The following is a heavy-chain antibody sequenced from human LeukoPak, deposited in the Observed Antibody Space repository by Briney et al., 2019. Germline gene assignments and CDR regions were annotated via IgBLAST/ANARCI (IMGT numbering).Heavy chain of an antibody. CDR1: GGSISSSSYY. D-gene: IGHD3-22*01. V-gene: IGHV4-39*07. Sequence: SETLSLTCTVSGGSISSSSYYWGWIRQPPGKGLEWIGSIYYSGSTYYNPSLKSRVTISVDTSKNQFSLKLSSVTAADTAVYHCARDSSGYYYGSAFDIWGQGTMVTVSS. CDR3: ARDSSGYYYGSAFDI. CDR2: IYYSGST. J-gene: IGHJ3*02.